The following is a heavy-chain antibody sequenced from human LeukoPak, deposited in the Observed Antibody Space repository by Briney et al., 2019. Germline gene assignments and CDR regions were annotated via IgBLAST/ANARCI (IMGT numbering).Heavy chain of an antibody. CDR1: GLPFSSYE. CDR3: ARVYDTNGYKAPTHDY. D-gene: IGHD3-22*01. CDR2: ISSRGTTI. Sequence: PGGSLRLSCTASGLPFSSYEMNWVRQAPGKGLEWISYISSRGTTIYYADSVKGRFTISRDNAENSLYLQMNSLRAEDTAVYYCARVYDTNGYKAPTHDYRGQGTLVTVSS. J-gene: IGHJ4*02. V-gene: IGHV3-48*03.